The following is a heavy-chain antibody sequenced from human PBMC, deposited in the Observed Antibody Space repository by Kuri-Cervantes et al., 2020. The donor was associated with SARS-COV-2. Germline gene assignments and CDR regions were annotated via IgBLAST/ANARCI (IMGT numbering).Heavy chain of an antibody. CDR1: TFTFNNYA. Sequence: GESLKISCAASTFTFNNYALIWVRQAPGKGLEWVSSISVPGGDTNYADSVKGRFTISRDNSKDTLYLQMNSLRAKDTAVYYCATVYTMGVSLDWGQEPWSPSPQ. CDR2: ISVPGGDT. J-gene: IGHJ4*01. V-gene: IGHV3-23*01. CDR3: ATVYTMGVSLD. D-gene: IGHD3-16*01.